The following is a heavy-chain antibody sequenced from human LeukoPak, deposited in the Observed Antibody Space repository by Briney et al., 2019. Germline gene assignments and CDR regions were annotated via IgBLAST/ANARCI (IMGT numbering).Heavy chain of an antibody. J-gene: IGHJ4*02. Sequence: GGSLRLSCAASGFNFRDYHMSWIRQAPGKGLEWVSAISGSGGSTYYADSVKGRFTISRDNSKNTLYLQMNSLRAEDTAVYYCAKQDGSGSYYNANFDYWGQGTLVTVSS. CDR3: AKQDGSGSYYNANFDY. D-gene: IGHD3-10*01. CDR2: ISGSGGST. V-gene: IGHV3-23*01. CDR1: GFNFRDYH.